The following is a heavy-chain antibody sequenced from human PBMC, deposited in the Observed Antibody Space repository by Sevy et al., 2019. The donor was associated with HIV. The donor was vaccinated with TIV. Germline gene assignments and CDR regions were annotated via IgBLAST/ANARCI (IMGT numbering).Heavy chain of an antibody. J-gene: IGHJ6*02. CDR2: INHSGST. D-gene: IGHD6-13*01. Sequence: SETLSLTCAVYGGSFSGYYWSWIRQPPGKGLEWIGEINHSGSTNYNPSLKSRVTISVDTSKNQFSLKLSSVTAADTAVYYCAGPSYSSSWYTGYYYYGMDVWGQWTTVTVSS. CDR3: AGPSYSSSWYTGYYYYGMDV. CDR1: GGSFSGYY. V-gene: IGHV4-34*01.